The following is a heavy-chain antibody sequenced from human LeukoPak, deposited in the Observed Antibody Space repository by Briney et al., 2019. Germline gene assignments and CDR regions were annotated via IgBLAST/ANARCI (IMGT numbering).Heavy chain of an antibody. D-gene: IGHD6-19*01. CDR1: GFTFSSYA. Sequence: PGGSLILSCAASGFTFSSYAMHWVRQAPGKGLEWVAVISYDGSNKYYADSVKGRFTISRDNSKNTLYLQMNSLRAEDTAVYYCARDLSIAVAGTSGGNYFDYWGQGTLVTVSS. V-gene: IGHV3-30-3*01. CDR3: ARDLSIAVAGTSGGNYFDY. J-gene: IGHJ4*02. CDR2: ISYDGSNK.